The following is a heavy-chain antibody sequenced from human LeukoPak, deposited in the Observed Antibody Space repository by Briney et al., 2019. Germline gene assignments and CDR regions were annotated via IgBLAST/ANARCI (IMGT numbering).Heavy chain of an antibody. CDR3: AKPVPGSSWYTFQH. V-gene: IGHV3-53*05. Sequence: GGSLRLSCAASGFTVSSNYMSWVRQAPGKGLECVSVIYSDDSSYYADSVKGRFTISRDNSKNTLYLQMNSLRAEDTAVYYCAKPVPGSSWYTFQHWGQGTLVTVSS. CDR2: IYSDDSS. D-gene: IGHD6-13*01. J-gene: IGHJ1*01. CDR1: GFTVSSNY.